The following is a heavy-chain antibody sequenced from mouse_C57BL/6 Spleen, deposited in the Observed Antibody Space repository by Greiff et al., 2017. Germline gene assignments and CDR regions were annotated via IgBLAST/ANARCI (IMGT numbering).Heavy chain of an antibody. CDR2: IDPSDSYT. Sequence: VQLQQPGAELVRPGTSVKLSCKASGYTFTSYWMHWVKQRPGQGLEWIGVIDPSDSYTNYNQKFKGKSTLTVDKSSSTAYMQLSSLTSEDSAVYYCATHYSNYAAWFAYWGQGTLVTVSA. V-gene: IGHV1-59*01. J-gene: IGHJ3*01. D-gene: IGHD2-5*01. CDR1: GYTFTSYW. CDR3: ATHYSNYAAWFAY.